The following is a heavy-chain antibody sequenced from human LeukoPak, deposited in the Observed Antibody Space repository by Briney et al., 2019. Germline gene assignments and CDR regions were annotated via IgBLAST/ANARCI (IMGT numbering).Heavy chain of an antibody. CDR1: GYTFITYG. CDR2: ISTYNGNT. CDR3: ARDKATRYTYGSNY. Sequence: ASVYPSCKASGYTFITYGISWVRQAPGQGLEWMGWISTYNGNTNYAQNLQGRVTMTTDTSTSTAYMELRSLRSDDTAVYYCARDKATRYTYGSNYWGQGTLVTVSS. D-gene: IGHD5-18*01. J-gene: IGHJ4*02. V-gene: IGHV1-18*01.